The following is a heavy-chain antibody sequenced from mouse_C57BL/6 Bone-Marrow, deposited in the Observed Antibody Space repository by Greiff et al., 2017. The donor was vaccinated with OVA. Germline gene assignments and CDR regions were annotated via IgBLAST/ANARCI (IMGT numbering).Heavy chain of an antibody. V-gene: IGHV5-9-1*02. CDR1: GFTFSSYA. CDR3: TRGGLLRPYYYAMDY. CDR2: ISSGGDYI. D-gene: IGHD1-2*01. J-gene: IGHJ4*01. Sequence: EVKLQESGEGLVKPGGSLKLSCAASGFTFSSYAMSWVRQTPEKRLGWVAYISSGGDYIYYADTVKGRFTISRDNARNTLYLQMSSLKSEDTAMYYCTRGGLLRPYYYAMDYWGQGTSVTVSS.